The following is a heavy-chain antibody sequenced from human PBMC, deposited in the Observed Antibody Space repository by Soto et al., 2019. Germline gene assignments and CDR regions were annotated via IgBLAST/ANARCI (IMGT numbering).Heavy chain of an antibody. CDR1: GGSISSGDYY. CDR3: ARHGSGSYYRDWLDP. CDR2: IYYSGTP. V-gene: IGHV4-30-4*01. D-gene: IGHD3-10*01. J-gene: IGHJ5*02. Sequence: QVQLQESGPGLVKPSQTLSLTCTVSGGSISSGDYYWSWIRQPPGKGLEWIGYIYYSGTPYYNPSVESRITMSVDTSKNQSSLKLSSVTAADTAVYSCARHGSGSYYRDWLDPWGQGTLVTVSS.